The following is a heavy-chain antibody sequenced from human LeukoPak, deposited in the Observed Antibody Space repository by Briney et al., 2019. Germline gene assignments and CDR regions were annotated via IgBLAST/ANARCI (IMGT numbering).Heavy chain of an antibody. V-gene: IGHV3-23*01. J-gene: IGHJ4*02. CDR1: RFTFSSYA. Sequence: GGSLRLSCAASRFTFSSYAMSWVRQAPGKGLEWVSAISGSGGSTYYADSVKGRFTISRDNSKNTLYLQMNSLRAEDTAVYYCAKEPRKRTGYSSGWYERYWGQGTLVTVSS. CDR2: ISGSGGST. CDR3: AKEPRKRTGYSSGWYERY. D-gene: IGHD6-19*01.